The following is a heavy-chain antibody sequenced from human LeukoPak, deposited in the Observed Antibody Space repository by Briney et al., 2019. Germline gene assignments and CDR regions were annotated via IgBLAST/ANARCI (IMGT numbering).Heavy chain of an antibody. D-gene: IGHD3-22*01. J-gene: IGHJ4*02. CDR3: ASSHVEYDSSGYYLDY. V-gene: IGHV1-69*05. CDR1: GGTFSSYA. CDR2: IIPIFGTA. Sequence: GSSVKVSCKASGGTFSSYAISWVRQAPGQGLEWMGGIIPIFGTANYAQKFQGRVTITTDESTSTAYMELSSLRSEDTAVYYCASSHVEYDSSGYYLDYWGQGILVTVSS.